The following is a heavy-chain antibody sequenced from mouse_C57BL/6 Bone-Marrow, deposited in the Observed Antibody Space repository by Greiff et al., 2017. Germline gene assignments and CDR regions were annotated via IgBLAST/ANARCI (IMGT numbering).Heavy chain of an antibody. V-gene: IGHV1-54*01. Sequence: QVQLQQSGAELVRPGTSVKVSCKASGYAFTNYLIEWVKQRPGQGLEWIGVINPGSGGTNYNEKFKGKATLTADKSSSTAYMQLSSLTSEDSAVYFCARGGLRRRDWYFDVWGKGTTVTVSS. J-gene: IGHJ1*03. CDR3: ARGGLRRRDWYFDV. CDR2: INPGSGGT. D-gene: IGHD2-2*01. CDR1: GYAFTNYL.